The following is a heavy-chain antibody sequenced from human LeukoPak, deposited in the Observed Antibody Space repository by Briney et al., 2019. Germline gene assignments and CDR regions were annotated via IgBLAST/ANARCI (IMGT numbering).Heavy chain of an antibody. CDR3: AKANWGGDYYFYYGLDV. V-gene: IGHV3-23*01. J-gene: IGHJ6*02. CDR1: GFTFNTYA. D-gene: IGHD7-27*01. Sequence: PGRSLRLSCAASGFTFNTYAMSWVRQAPGKGLEWVAVITGSSDTTYYADSVKGRFTISRDSSKNTLYLQMNSLRADDTAVYYCAKANWGGDYYFYYGLDVWGQGTTVTVSS. CDR2: ITGSSDTT.